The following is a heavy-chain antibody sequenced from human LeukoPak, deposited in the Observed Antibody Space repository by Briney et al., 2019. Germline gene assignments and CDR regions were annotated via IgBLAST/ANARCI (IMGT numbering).Heavy chain of an antibody. CDR2: IKQDGSEK. D-gene: IGHD2-2*01. V-gene: IGHV3-7*01. J-gene: IGHJ3*02. CDR3: ARVRGIVVVPAATPDAFDI. Sequence: PGGSLRLSCAASGFTFSSYWMSWVRQAPGKGLEWVANIKQDGSEKYYVDSVKGRFTISRDNAKNSLYLQMNSLRAEDTAVYYCARVRGIVVVPAATPDAFDIWGQGTMVTVSS. CDR1: GFTFSSYW.